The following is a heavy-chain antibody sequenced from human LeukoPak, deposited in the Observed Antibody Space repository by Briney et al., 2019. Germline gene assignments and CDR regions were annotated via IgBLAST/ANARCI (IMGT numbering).Heavy chain of an antibody. V-gene: IGHV4-61*02. D-gene: IGHD3-10*01. J-gene: IGHJ6*02. Sequence: SETLSLTCTVSGGSISSGSYYWSWIRQPAGKGLEWIGRIYTSGSTNYNPSLKSRVTISVDTSKNQFSQKLSSVTAADTAVYYCARAWGIWFGELPHYYYGMDVWGQGTTVTVSS. CDR2: IYTSGST. CDR1: GGSISSGSYY. CDR3: ARAWGIWFGELPHYYYGMDV.